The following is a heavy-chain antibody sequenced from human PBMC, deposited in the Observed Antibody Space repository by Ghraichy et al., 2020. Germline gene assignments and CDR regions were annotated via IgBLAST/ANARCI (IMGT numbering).Heavy chain of an antibody. CDR3: ARYIGGYSYGFDY. J-gene: IGHJ4*02. Sequence: SETLSLTCTVSGGSISSYYCSWIRQPPGKGLEWIGYIYYSGSTNYNPSLKSRVTISVDTSKNQFSLKLSSVTAADTAVYYCARYIGGYSYGFDYWGQGTLVTVSS. V-gene: IGHV4-59*01. CDR1: GGSISSYY. D-gene: IGHD5-18*01. CDR2: IYYSGST.